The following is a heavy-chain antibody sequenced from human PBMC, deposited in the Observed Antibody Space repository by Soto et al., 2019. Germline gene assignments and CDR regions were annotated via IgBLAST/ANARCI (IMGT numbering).Heavy chain of an antibody. J-gene: IGHJ6*03. CDR3: AREKYYYGSGSPTYYYYMDV. D-gene: IGHD3-10*01. Sequence: SETLSLTCTVSGGSISSGGYYWSWIRQHPGKGLEWIGYIYYSGSTYYNPSLKSRVTISVDTSKNQFSLKLSSVTAADTAVYYCAREKYYYGSGSPTYYYYMDVWGKGTTVTVSS. CDR2: IYYSGST. V-gene: IGHV4-31*03. CDR1: GGSISSGGYY.